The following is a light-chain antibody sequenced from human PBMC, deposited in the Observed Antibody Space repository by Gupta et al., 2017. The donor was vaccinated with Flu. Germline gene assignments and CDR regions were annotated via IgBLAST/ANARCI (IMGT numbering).Light chain of an antibody. V-gene: IGLV2-11*01. CDR2: DVA. CDR3: CSYAGRYTYV. J-gene: IGLJ1*01. CDR1: SNDVGGYRF. Sequence: QSALTQPRSVSGSPGQSVTISYTGTSNDVGGYRFVSWYRQYPGTAPKLLIYDVAKRPSGVPDRFAGSKSANTASLTISGLQAEDEADYYCCSYAGRYTYVFGTGTKVTVL.